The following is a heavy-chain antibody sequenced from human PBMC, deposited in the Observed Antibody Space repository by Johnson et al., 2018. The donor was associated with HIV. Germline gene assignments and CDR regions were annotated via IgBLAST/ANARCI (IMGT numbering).Heavy chain of an antibody. CDR3: AKTEDAFDI. J-gene: IGHJ3*02. V-gene: IGHV3-30*18. Sequence: QVQLVESGGGVVQPGRSLRLSCAVSGFTFSSYGMHWVRRAPGKGLEWVAVISYDGSNKYYADSVKGRFTISRDNSKNTLYLQMNSLRAEDTAVYYCAKTEDAFDIWGQGTMVTVSS. CDR2: ISYDGSNK. CDR1: GFTFSSYG.